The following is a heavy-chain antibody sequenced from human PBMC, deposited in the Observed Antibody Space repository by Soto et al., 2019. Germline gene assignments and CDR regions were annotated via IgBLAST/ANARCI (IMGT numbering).Heavy chain of an antibody. CDR1: GGSISSGGYY. D-gene: IGHD3-10*01. J-gene: IGHJ6*02. CDR2: IYYSGST. CDR3: ARQGFGPLHGLVDV. Sequence: SETLSLTCTFSGGSISSGGYYLSWIRQHPGKGLEWIGYIYYSGSTYYNPSLKSRVTISVDTSKNQFSLKLSSVTAADTAVYYCARQGFGPLHGLVDVWGQGTTVTVSS. V-gene: IGHV4-31*03.